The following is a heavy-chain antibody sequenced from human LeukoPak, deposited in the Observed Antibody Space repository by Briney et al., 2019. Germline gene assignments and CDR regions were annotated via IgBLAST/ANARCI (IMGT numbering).Heavy chain of an antibody. CDR1: GFTFSSYW. J-gene: IGHJ4*02. CDR3: AREAGDGYSYGH. CDR2: IKSDGTIT. Sequence: GSLRLSCAASGFTFSSYWMHWVRQAPGKGLVWVSRIKSDGTITTYADSVKGRFTISRDNAKNTLYLQMNSLRAEDTAVYYCAREAGDGYSYGHWGQGTLVTVSS. D-gene: IGHD5-18*01. V-gene: IGHV3-74*01.